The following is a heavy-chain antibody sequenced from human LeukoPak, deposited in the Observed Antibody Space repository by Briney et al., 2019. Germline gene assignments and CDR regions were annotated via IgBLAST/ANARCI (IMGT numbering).Heavy chain of an antibody. CDR1: GFTFSNYA. Sequence: GSLRLSFATSGFTFSNYAMSWVRQAPGQGLGWGSAISGSGGRKYYANSGKGRVTISRDNSKHPLYLQMNSLRAEDTAVYYCASHLGIGELSPFDYWGQGTLVTVSS. CDR2: ISGSGGRK. D-gene: IGHD3-10*01. V-gene: IGHV3-23*01. J-gene: IGHJ4*02. CDR3: ASHLGIGELSPFDY.